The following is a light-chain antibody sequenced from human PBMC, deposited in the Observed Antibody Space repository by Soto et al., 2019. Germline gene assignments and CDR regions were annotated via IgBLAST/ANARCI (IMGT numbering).Light chain of an antibody. Sequence: QSALTQPASVSGSPGQSITISCTGTSSDVGGYNFVSWYQQHPGKAPKLMIYEVSNRPSGVSYRFCVSKSGNTASLTISGLQAEDEADYYCSSYTSSVTLVFGGGTKLTVL. CDR1: SSDVGGYNF. J-gene: IGLJ2*01. V-gene: IGLV2-14*01. CDR3: SSYTSSVTLV. CDR2: EVS.